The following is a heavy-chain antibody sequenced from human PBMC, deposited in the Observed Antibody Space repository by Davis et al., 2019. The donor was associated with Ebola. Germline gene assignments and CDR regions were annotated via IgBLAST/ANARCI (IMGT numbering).Heavy chain of an antibody. J-gene: IGHJ6*02. CDR2: IYYSGST. CDR1: GASFSRYY. V-gene: IGHV4-59*12. Sequence: SETLSLTCTVSGASFSRYYWSWIRQPPGKGLEWIGYIYYSGSTNYNPSLKSRVTISLDTSKNQFSLKLSSVTAADTAVYYCARTRRGYSYGFSYYYYYGMDVWGQGTTVTVSS. CDR3: ARTRRGYSYGFSYYYYYGMDV. D-gene: IGHD5-18*01.